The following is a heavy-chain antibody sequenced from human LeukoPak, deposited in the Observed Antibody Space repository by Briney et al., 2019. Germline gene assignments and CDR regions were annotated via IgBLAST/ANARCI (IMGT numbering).Heavy chain of an antibody. J-gene: IGHJ4*02. CDR3: ARVEYSSSSFDY. CDR2: ISSSGSTI. V-gene: IGHV3-11*01. CDR1: GFTFSDYY. D-gene: IGHD6-6*01. Sequence: GGSLRLSCAASGFTFSDYYMSWIRQAPGKGLEWVSYISSSGSTIYYADSVKGRITISRDNAKNSLYLQMNRLRAEDTAVYYCARVEYSSSSFDYWGQGTLVTVSS.